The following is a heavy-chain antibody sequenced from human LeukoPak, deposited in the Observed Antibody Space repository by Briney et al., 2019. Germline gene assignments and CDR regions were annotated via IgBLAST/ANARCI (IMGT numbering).Heavy chain of an antibody. Sequence: GGSLRLSCAASGFTFSSYSMNWVRQAPGKGLEWVSYISSSSSTIYYADSVKGRFTISRDNAKNSLYLQMNSLRAEDTAVYYCARDRGQYSGYDGYWGQGTLVTVSS. V-gene: IGHV3-48*01. CDR3: ARDRGQYSGYDGY. CDR1: GFTFSSYS. J-gene: IGHJ4*02. CDR2: ISSSSSTI. D-gene: IGHD5-12*01.